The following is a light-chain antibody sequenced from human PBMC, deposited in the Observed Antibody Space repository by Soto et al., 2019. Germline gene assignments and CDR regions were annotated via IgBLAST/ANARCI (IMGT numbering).Light chain of an antibody. V-gene: IGKV3-20*01. J-gene: IGKJ1*01. CDR3: QQSGSSPPT. CDR1: ERIYSAY. CDR2: GTS. Sequence: EVVLTQSPGTLSLSRGERATLSCRASERIYSAYLGWYQQKPGQAPRLLIYGTSSRATGIPDRFSGSGSGTDFTLTISRLEPEDFAVYYCQQSGSSPPTFGQGTKVDIK.